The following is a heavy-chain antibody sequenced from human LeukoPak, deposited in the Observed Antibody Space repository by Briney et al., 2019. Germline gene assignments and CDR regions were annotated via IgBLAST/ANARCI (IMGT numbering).Heavy chain of an antibody. CDR1: GFTFTSYS. CDR2: ISGGGGST. J-gene: IGHJ4*02. CDR3: AKGGKWDVTPFDY. Sequence: GGSLRLSCAASGFTFTSYSMNWVRQAPGKGVEWVSTISGGGGSTYYADSVKGRFTISRDNSKNTLYLQVNSLRAEDTAVYYCAKGGKWDVTPFDYWGQGTLVTVSS. D-gene: IGHD1-26*01. V-gene: IGHV3-23*01.